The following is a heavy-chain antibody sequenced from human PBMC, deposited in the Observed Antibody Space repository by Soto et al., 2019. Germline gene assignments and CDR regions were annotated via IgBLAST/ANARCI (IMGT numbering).Heavy chain of an antibody. CDR2: IYYSGST. D-gene: IGHD6-19*01. CDR3: AGSIAVAGSYFDY. V-gene: IGHV4-39*01. Sequence: SETLSLTCTVSGGSISSSSYYWGWIRQPPGKGLEWIGSIYYSGSTYYNPSLKSRVTISVDTSKNQFSLKLSSVTAADTAVYYCAGSIAVAGSYFDYWGQGTLVTVSS. CDR1: GGSISSSSYY. J-gene: IGHJ4*02.